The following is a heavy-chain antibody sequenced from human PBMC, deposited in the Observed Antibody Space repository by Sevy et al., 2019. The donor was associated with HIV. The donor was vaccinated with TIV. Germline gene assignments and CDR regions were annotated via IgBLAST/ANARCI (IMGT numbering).Heavy chain of an antibody. Sequence: ASVKVSCKASGYTFNNYGLSWVRQAPGQGLEWMGWISRYNTNYAQNLQGRVTMTTDTSTSTAYMELRSLRSDDTAVYYCARAPTGSQGPGQYFQHWGQRTLVTVSS. V-gene: IGHV1-18*01. D-gene: IGHD1-26*01. CDR1: GYTFNNYG. CDR2: ISRYNT. CDR3: ARAPTGSQGPGQYFQH. J-gene: IGHJ1*01.